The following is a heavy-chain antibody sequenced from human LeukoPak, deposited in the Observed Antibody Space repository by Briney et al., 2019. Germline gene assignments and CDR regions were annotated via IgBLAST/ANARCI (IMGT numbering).Heavy chain of an antibody. CDR3: ARAADYYDFWSGYYTAEYFQH. J-gene: IGHJ1*01. V-gene: IGHV1-8*01. CDR1: GYTFTSYD. D-gene: IGHD3-3*01. CDR2: MNPNSGNT. Sequence: ASVKVSCKASGYTFTSYDINWVRQATGQGLEWMGWMNPNSGNTGYAQKFQGRVTMTRNTSISTAYMELSSLRSEDTAVYYCARAADYYDFWSGYYTAEYFQHWGQGTLVIVSS.